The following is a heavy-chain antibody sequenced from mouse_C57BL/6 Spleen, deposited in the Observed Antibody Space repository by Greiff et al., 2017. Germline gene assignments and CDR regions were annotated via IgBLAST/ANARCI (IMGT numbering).Heavy chain of an antibody. J-gene: IGHJ3*01. Sequence: EVKLQESGPELVKPGASVKISCKASGYTFTDYYMNWVKQSHGKSLEWIGDINPNNGGTSYNQKFKGKATLTVDKSSSTAYMELRSLTSEDSAVYYCARDWDVMFAYWGQGTLVTVSA. V-gene: IGHV1-26*01. D-gene: IGHD4-1*01. CDR1: GYTFTDYY. CDR2: INPNNGGT. CDR3: ARDWDVMFAY.